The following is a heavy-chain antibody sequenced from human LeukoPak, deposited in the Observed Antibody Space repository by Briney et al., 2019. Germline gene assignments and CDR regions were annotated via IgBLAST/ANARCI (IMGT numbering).Heavy chain of an antibody. CDR2: MNPNSGNT. D-gene: IGHD3-10*01. J-gene: IGHJ5*02. CDR3: ARHYYYGSGSLETFDP. CDR1: GYTFTSYD. V-gene: IGHV1-8*01. Sequence: ASVKVSCKASGYTFTSYDINWVRQATGQGLEWMGWMNPNSGNTGYAQKFQGRVTMTRNTSISTAYMELSSLRSEDTAVYYCARHYYYGSGSLETFDPWGQGTLVTVSS.